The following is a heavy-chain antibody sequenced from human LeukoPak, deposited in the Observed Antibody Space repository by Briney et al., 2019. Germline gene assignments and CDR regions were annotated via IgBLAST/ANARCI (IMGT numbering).Heavy chain of an antibody. CDR2: IYYSGSA. Sequence: SETLSVTCTVSGDSISGYYWSWIRQPPGRGLEWIGYIYYSGSATYNPSLKSRVTISVDTSKNQFSLRLSSVTAADTAVYYCATDLGGLTPFDYWGQGTLVTVSS. D-gene: IGHD3-16*01. J-gene: IGHJ4*02. CDR1: GDSISGYY. V-gene: IGHV4-59*12. CDR3: ATDLGGLTPFDY.